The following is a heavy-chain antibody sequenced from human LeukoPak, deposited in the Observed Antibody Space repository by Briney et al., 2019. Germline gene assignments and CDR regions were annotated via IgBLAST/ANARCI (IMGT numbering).Heavy chain of an antibody. CDR2: IKQDGSEK. J-gene: IGHJ6*03. D-gene: IGHD3-10*01. Sequence: GGSLRLSCAASGFTFSSYGMHWVRQAPGKGLEWVANIKQDGSEKYYVDFVKGRFTISRDNAKNSLYLQMNSLRAEDTAVYYCARIYGSGSYYPNYYYYMDVWGKGTTVTVSS. CDR3: ARIYGSGSYYPNYYYYMDV. V-gene: IGHV3-7*01. CDR1: GFTFSSYG.